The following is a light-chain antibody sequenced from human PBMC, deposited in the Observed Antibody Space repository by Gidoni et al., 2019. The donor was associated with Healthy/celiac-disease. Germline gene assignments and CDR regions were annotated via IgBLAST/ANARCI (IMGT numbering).Light chain of an antibody. CDR1: QSVSSY. Sequence: IVCTQSPATLYLAPGERATLSCRASQSVSSYLSWYQQHPGQAPRLLIYDASNRATGIPARFSGSGSGTDFTLTISSLDPEDFAVYYCQQRSNWLTFGGGTKVEIK. J-gene: IGKJ4*01. V-gene: IGKV3-11*01. CDR2: DAS. CDR3: QQRSNWLT.